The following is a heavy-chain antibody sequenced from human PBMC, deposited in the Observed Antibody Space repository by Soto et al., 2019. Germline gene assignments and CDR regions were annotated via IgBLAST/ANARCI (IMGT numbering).Heavy chain of an antibody. CDR3: ALERQLNSPSDAFDI. CDR1: AFSVYY. V-gene: IGHV1-2*02. J-gene: IGHJ3*02. D-gene: IGHD6-13*01. Sequence: QVHLVQSGAEVKKPGASMKVSCKASAFSVYYLHWVRQAPGQGLEWMGRINPNSGVTTYAQRFQGRVTMTSDTSITTSFLDLSNVDFDDTAVYYCALERQLNSPSDAFDIWGQGTMVTVSS. CDR2: INPNSGVT.